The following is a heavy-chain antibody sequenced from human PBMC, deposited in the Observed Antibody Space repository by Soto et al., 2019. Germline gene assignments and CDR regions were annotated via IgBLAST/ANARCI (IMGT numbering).Heavy chain of an antibody. V-gene: IGHV4-30-2*01. CDR3: ARDKITGLFDY. Sequence: PSETLSLTCAVSGGSISSGGYAWSWIRQPPGKGLEGIGYIYHSGSIYYNPSLKSRVTISVDTSKNQFSLKLTSVTAADTAVYYCARDKITGLFDYWGQGTLVTVSS. J-gene: IGHJ4*02. CDR1: GGSISSGGYA. D-gene: IGHD2-8*02. CDR2: IYHSGSI.